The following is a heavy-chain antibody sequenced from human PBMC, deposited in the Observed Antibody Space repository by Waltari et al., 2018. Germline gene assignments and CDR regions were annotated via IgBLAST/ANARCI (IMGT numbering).Heavy chain of an antibody. J-gene: IGHJ4*02. CDR1: GFTFNTCA. V-gene: IGHV3-23*01. CDR3: AKEVVGDLKYFDH. Sequence: EVQLLESGGGLVQPGGSLTLPCAASGFTFNTCAMNGVRQAPGKGLEWVAGISSTAIYTAFADSVRGRFTISRDFSKNTVYLQMNTLRAEDTAIYYCAKEVVGDLKYFDHFGQGALVTVSS. D-gene: IGHD2-15*01. CDR2: ISSTAIYT.